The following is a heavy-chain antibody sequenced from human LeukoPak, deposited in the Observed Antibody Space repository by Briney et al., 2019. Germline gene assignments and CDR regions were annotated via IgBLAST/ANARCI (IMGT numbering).Heavy chain of an antibody. J-gene: IGHJ4*02. CDR1: GFTFATYW. V-gene: IGHV3-74*01. Sequence: PVGSLTLSCVASGFTFATYWMHWVRQAPGKGLEWVSRINSDGTTTTYADSVKGRFTISRDNAKHTLYLQMNNLRAEDTAVYYCSRDTFPPRDYWGQETLVPVSS. CDR2: INSDGTTT. D-gene: IGHD3-3*02. CDR3: SRDTFPPRDY.